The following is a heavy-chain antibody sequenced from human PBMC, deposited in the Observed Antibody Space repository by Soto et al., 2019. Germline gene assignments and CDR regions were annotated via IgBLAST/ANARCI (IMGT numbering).Heavy chain of an antibody. CDR1: GYTFTNYA. Sequence: ASVKVSCKASGYTFTNYAIHWVRQAPGQRLEWMGWIDGGNGNTKYSQKFQGRVTITRDTSASTAYMDLSSLRSEDTAVYFCARIRSRSSWYSFDSWGQGTLVTVSS. CDR3: ARIRSRSSWYSFDS. V-gene: IGHV1-3*01. CDR2: IDGGNGNT. J-gene: IGHJ4*02. D-gene: IGHD6-13*01.